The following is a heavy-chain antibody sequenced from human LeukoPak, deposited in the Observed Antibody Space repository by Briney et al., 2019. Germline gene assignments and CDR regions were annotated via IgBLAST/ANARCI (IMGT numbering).Heavy chain of an antibody. CDR1: GGSISSGDYY. Sequence: PSQTLSLTCTVSGGSISSGDYYWSWLRQPPGKGLEWIGNIYYSGTAYYNPSLKSRVIISVDTSKNQFSLKLSSVTAADTAVYSCARGKLIDPWGQGTLVTVYS. CDR3: ARGKLIDP. J-gene: IGHJ5*02. CDR2: IYYSGTA. V-gene: IGHV4-30-4*01. D-gene: IGHD1-7*01.